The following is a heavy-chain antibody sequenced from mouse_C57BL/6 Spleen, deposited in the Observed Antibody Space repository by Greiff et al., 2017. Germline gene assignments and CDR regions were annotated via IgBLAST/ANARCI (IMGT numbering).Heavy chain of an antibody. CDR3: ARSKYYGNYEGAMDY. V-gene: IGHV1-82*01. Sequence: VQLQQSGPELVKPGASVKISCKASGYEFSSSWMNWVKQRPGKGLEWIGRIYPGDGDTNYNGKFKGKATLTADKSSSTAYMQLSSLTSEDSAVYFCARSKYYGNYEGAMDYWGQGTSVTVSA. CDR2: IYPGDGDT. CDR1: GYEFSSSW. J-gene: IGHJ4*01. D-gene: IGHD2-1*01.